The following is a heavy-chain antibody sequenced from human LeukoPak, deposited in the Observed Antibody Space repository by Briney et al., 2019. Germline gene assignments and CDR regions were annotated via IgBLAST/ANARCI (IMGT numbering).Heavy chain of an antibody. CDR3: ARGPLRAVAVTTFDY. J-gene: IGHJ4*02. CDR1: GYTFTGYY. V-gene: IGHV1-2*02. CDR2: INPNSGGT. Sequence: ASVKVSCKASGYTFTGYYMHWVRQAPGQGLEWMGWINPNSGGTNYAQKFQGRVTMTRDTPISTAYMELSRLRSDDTAVYYCARGPLRAVAVTTFDYWGQGTLVTVSS. D-gene: IGHD6-19*01.